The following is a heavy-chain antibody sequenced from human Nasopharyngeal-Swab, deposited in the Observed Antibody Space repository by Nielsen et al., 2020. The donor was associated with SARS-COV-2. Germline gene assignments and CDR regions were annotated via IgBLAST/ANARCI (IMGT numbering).Heavy chain of an antibody. V-gene: IGHV1-18*01. J-gene: IGHJ4*02. CDR3: ARDLLSGTVAMVYFDY. D-gene: IGHD5-18*01. CDR1: GYTFTSYG. CDR2: ISAYNGNT. Sequence: ASVKVSCKASGYTFTSYGISWVRQAPGQGLEWMGWISAYNGNTNYAQKLQGRVTMTTDTSTSTAYMELRSLRSDDTAVYYCARDLLSGTVAMVYFDYWGQGTLVTVSS.